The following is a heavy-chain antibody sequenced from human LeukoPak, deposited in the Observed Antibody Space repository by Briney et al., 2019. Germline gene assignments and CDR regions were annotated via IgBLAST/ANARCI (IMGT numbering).Heavy chain of an antibody. D-gene: IGHD6-13*01. J-gene: IGHJ4*02. CDR1: GGSISSYY. V-gene: IGHV4-59*08. Sequence: SETLSLTCTVSGGSISSYYWSWIRQPPGKGLEWIGYIYYSGSTNYNPSLKSRVTISVDTSKNQFSLKLSSVTAADTAVYYCARQGAAAGTVYFDYWGQGTLVTVPS. CDR2: IYYSGST. CDR3: ARQGAAAGTVYFDY.